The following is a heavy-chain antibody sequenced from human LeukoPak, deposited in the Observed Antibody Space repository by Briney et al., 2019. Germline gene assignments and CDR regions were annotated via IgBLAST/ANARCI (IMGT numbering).Heavy chain of an antibody. CDR3: ARYKADIVVVLHAFDI. J-gene: IGHJ3*02. CDR2: ISSSSSYI. D-gene: IGHD2-2*01. CDR1: GFTFSSYW. Sequence: PGGSLRLSCAASGFTFSSYWMSWVRQAPGKGLEWVSSISSSSSYIYYADSVKGRFTISRDNAKNSLYLQMNSLRAEDTAVYYCARYKADIVVVLHAFDIWGQGTMVTVSS. V-gene: IGHV3-21*01.